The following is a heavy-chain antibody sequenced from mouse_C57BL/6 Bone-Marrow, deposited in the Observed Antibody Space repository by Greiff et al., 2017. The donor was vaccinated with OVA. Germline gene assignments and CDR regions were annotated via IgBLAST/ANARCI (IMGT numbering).Heavy chain of an antibody. D-gene: IGHD1-1*01. CDR1: GYTFTSYN. V-gene: IGHV1-12*01. J-gene: IGHJ2*01. CDR3: TRYYYGTLYYFDY. Sequence: QVQLQQSGAELVRPGASVKMSCKASGYTFTSYNMHWVKQTPRQGLEWIGAIYPGNGDTSYTQKFKGKATLTVDKSSSTAYMQLSSLTSEDSAVYYCTRYYYGTLYYFDYWGQVTTLTVSS. CDR2: IYPGNGDT.